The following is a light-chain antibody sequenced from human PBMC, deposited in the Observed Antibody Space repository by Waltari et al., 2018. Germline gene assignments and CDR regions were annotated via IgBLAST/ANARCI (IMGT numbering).Light chain of an antibody. V-gene: IGLV2-14*01. Sequence: QSALTQPASVSGSPGPSITISCTGTSSDVGGYKYVSWYQHHPGKAPQPIIYDVSNRPSGVSNRFSGSKSGNTASLTISGLQADDEADYYCSSFTSSTTLVFGGGTKLTVL. J-gene: IGLJ2*01. CDR3: SSFTSSTTLV. CDR2: DVS. CDR1: SSDVGGYKY.